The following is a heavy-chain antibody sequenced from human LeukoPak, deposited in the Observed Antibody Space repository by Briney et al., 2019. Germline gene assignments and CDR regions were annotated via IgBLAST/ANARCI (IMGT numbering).Heavy chain of an antibody. CDR3: ARHYDYVWGSYQDPDAFDI. CDR2: IYYSGST. Sequence: SETLSLTCTVSGGSISSYYWSWIRQPPGKGLEWIGYIYYSGSTNYNPSLKSRVTISVDTSKNQFSLKLSSVTAADTAVYYCARHYDYVWGSYQDPDAFDIWGQGTMVTVSS. D-gene: IGHD3-16*02. CDR1: GGSISSYY. V-gene: IGHV4-59*08. J-gene: IGHJ3*02.